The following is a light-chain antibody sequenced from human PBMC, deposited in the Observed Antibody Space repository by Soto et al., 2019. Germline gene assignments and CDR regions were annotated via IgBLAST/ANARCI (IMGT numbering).Light chain of an antibody. CDR2: GGT. J-gene: IGLJ1*01. V-gene: IGLV2-23*01. CDR1: SSDVGSYNL. CDR3: CSYAGITTYYV. Sequence: QSVLTQPASVSGSPGQSITISCTGTSSDVGSYNLVSWYQQHPGEAPKLMIYGGTKRPSGVSNRFSDSKSGNTASLTISGLQAEDEADYYCCSYAGITTYYVFGTGTKVTVL.